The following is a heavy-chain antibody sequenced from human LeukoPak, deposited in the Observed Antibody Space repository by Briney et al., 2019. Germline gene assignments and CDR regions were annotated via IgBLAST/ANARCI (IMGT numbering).Heavy chain of an antibody. Sequence: GSSVKVSCKASGYTFTSYGISWVRQAPGQGLEWMGWISAYNGNTNYAQKLQGRVTMTTDTSPSTAYMELRSLRSDDTAVYYCARALMSSGYYRFDPWGQGTLVTVSS. J-gene: IGHJ5*02. CDR2: ISAYNGNT. V-gene: IGHV1-18*01. CDR1: GYTFTSYG. CDR3: ARALMSSGYYRFDP. D-gene: IGHD3-22*01.